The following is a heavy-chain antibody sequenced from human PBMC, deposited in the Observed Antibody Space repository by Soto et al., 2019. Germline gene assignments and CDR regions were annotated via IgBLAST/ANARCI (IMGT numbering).Heavy chain of an antibody. CDR3: ARWGYGGNSGDYYYGMDV. J-gene: IGHJ6*02. CDR1: GCTFSSYA. Sequence: SVKVSCKASGCTFSSYAISWVRQAPGQVLEWMGGIIPIFGTANYAQKFQGRVTITADKSTSTAYMELSSLRSEDTAVYHCARWGYGGNSGDYYYGMDVWGQGTTVTVSS. D-gene: IGHD4-17*01. V-gene: IGHV1-69*06. CDR2: IIPIFGTA.